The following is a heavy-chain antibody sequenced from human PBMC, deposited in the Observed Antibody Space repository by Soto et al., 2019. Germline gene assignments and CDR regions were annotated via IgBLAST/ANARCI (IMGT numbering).Heavy chain of an antibody. CDR1: GFTFSSYA. V-gene: IGHV3-23*01. Sequence: GGSLRLSCAASGFTFSSYAMSWVRQAPGKGLEWVSAISGSGGSTYYADSVKGRFTISRDNSKNTLYLQINSLRAEDTVVYYCAKDKYFGSGSYYMEPENMYYFDYWGQGTLVTVSS. CDR3: AKDKYFGSGSYYMEPENMYYFDY. D-gene: IGHD3-10*01. J-gene: IGHJ4*02. CDR2: ISGSGGST.